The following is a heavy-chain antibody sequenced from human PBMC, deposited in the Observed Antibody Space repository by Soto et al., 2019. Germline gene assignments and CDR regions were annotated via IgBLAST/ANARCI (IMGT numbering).Heavy chain of an antibody. CDR1: GGSISRYY. CDR2: MYNTGRT. D-gene: IGHD2-8*02. Sequence: SETLSLTCTVSGGSISRYYWSWIRQPPGKGLEWIGYMYNTGRTVYNPSLKSRVTISVDTSKNQFSLKLTSVTAADTAVYYCARDKITGLFDYWGQGTLVTVSS. J-gene: IGHJ4*02. CDR3: ARDKITGLFDY. V-gene: IGHV4-59*12.